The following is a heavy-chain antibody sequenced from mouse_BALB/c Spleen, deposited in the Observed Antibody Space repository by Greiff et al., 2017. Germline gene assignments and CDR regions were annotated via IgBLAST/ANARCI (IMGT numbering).Heavy chain of an antibody. D-gene: IGHD2-14*01. CDR2: IYPGDGDT. Sequence: VQVVESGAGLVRPGSSVKISCNASGYAFSSYWMNWVRQRPGQGLEWIGQIYPGDGDTNNNGKFNGKATVTADKSSSTAYMQLSILTSEDAAVYFCAKESPKAYYRYEKGYYAMDYWGQGTSVTVSS. V-gene: IGHV1-80*01. CDR3: AKESPKAYYRYEKGYYAMDY. J-gene: IGHJ4*01. CDR1: GYAFSSYW.